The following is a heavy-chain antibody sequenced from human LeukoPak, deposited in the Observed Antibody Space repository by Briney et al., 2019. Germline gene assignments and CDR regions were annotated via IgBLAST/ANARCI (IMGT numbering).Heavy chain of an antibody. D-gene: IGHD5-18*01. CDR1: GGSIRSYY. CDR2: IYYIGST. V-gene: IGHV4-59*01. Sequence: PSETLSLTCTVSGGSIRSYYWSWIRQPPGKGLEWIGYIYYIGSTNYNPSLKSRVTISVDTSKNQFSVKLSSVTAADTAVYYCARDAGGYSYGNFDYWGQGTLVTVSS. J-gene: IGHJ4*02. CDR3: ARDAGGYSYGNFDY.